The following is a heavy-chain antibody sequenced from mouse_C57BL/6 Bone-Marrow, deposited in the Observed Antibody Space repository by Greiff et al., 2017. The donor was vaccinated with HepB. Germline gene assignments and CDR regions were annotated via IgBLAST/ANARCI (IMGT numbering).Heavy chain of an antibody. CDR1: GYTFTSYW. Sequence: QVQLQQPGAELVKPGASVKMSCKASGYTFTSYWITWVKQRPGQGLDWIGDIYPGSGSTTYIEKFKSKATLTVDTSSSTAYMQLSSLTSEDSAVYYCARGYDYDDGGFAYWGQGTLVTVSA. CDR3: ARGYDYDDGGFAY. D-gene: IGHD2-4*01. V-gene: IGHV1-55*01. CDR2: IYPGSGST. J-gene: IGHJ3*01.